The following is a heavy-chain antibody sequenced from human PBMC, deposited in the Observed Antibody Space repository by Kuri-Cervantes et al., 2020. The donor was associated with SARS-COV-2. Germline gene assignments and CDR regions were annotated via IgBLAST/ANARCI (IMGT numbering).Heavy chain of an antibody. V-gene: IGHV1-46*01. CDR1: GYTFTSYY. CDR2: INPSGGST. Sequence: ASVKVSCKASGYTFTSYYMHWVRQAPGQGLEWMGIINPSGGSTSYAQKFQGRVTMTRVTSTSTVYMELSSLRSEDTAVYYCARGVSHIAAAGLYYFDYWGQGTLVTVSS. J-gene: IGHJ4*02. D-gene: IGHD6-13*01. CDR3: ARGVSHIAAAGLYYFDY.